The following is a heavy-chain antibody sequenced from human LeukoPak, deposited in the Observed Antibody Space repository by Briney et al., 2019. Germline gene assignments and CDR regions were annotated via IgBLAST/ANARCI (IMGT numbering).Heavy chain of an antibody. CDR2: VFYSGNS. D-gene: IGHD6-6*01. V-gene: IGHV4-39*02. J-gene: IGHJ4*02. CDR3: ARSLFRIAARPHFDY. Sequence: GTLSLTCTVSGDSLNSSTYYWGWVRQPPGKGLEYIGSVFYSGNSYYNPTLKGRVTLSIDTSKNHFSLRLSSVTAADTAVYYCARSLFRIAARPHFDYWGRGTLVTVSS. CDR1: GDSLNSSTYY.